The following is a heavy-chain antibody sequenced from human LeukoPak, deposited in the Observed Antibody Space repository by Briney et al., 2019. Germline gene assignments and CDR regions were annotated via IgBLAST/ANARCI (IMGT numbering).Heavy chain of an antibody. Sequence: GGSLRLSCAASGFTFSSYAMHWVRQAPGKGLEWVAVISYDGSNKYYADSVKGRFTISRDNSKNTLYLQMNSLRAEDTAVYYCARDPVRAAPTYYFDYWGQGTLVTVSS. D-gene: IGHD6-6*01. CDR2: ISYDGSNK. V-gene: IGHV3-30-3*01. CDR1: GFTFSSYA. J-gene: IGHJ4*02. CDR3: ARDPVRAAPTYYFDY.